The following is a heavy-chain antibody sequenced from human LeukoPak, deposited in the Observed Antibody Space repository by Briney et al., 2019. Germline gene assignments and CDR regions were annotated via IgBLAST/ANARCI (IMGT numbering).Heavy chain of an antibody. CDR3: ARVPGTTTTVISGFGDY. J-gene: IGHJ4*02. CDR2: ISAYNGNT. V-gene: IGHV1-18*01. CDR1: GYTFTSYG. D-gene: IGHD4-17*01. Sequence: ASVKVSCKASGYTFTSYGISWVRQAPGQGLEWMGWISAYNGNTNYAQKLQGRVTMTTDTSTSTAYMELRSLRSDDTAVYYCARVPGTTTTVISGFGDYWGQGTLVTVSS.